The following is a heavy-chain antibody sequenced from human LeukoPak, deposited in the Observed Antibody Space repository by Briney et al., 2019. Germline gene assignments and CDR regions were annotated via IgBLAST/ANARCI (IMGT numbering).Heavy chain of an antibody. CDR1: GYTFTCYD. V-gene: IGHV1-8*03. CDR2: MNPNSGNT. Sequence: ASVKVSCKASGYTFTCYDINWVRQATGQGLEWVGWMNPNSGNTGYAQKFQGRVTITRNTSISTAYMELSSLRSEDTAVYYCARGRYYGSGNIDYWGQGTLVTVSS. J-gene: IGHJ4*02. D-gene: IGHD3-10*01. CDR3: ARGRYYGSGNIDY.